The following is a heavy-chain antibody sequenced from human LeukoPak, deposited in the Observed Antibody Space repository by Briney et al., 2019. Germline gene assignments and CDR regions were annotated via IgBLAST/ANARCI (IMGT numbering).Heavy chain of an antibody. V-gene: IGHV1-69*13. CDR2: IIPIFGTA. Sequence: SVTVSCKASGGTFSSYAISWVRQAPGQGLEWMGGIIPIFGTANYAQKFQGRVTITADESTSTAYMELSSLRSEDTAVYYCARDRYSGYGGFDYWGQGTLVTVSS. D-gene: IGHD5-12*01. CDR3: ARDRYSGYGGFDY. J-gene: IGHJ4*02. CDR1: GGTFSSYA.